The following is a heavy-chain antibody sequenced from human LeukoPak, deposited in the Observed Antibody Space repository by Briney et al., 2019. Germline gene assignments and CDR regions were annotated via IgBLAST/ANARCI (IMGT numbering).Heavy chain of an antibody. Sequence: GGSLRLSCAASGFTFSNYWMSWVRQAPGKGLEWVANINQDGSEKYYVGSVKGRFTISRDNAKNSLYLQMNSLRAEDTAVYYCARSSNNYYYYMDVWGKGTTVTISS. CDR3: ARSSNNYYYYMDV. V-gene: IGHV3-7*01. J-gene: IGHJ6*03. CDR1: GFTFSNYW. CDR2: INQDGSEK. D-gene: IGHD1-26*01.